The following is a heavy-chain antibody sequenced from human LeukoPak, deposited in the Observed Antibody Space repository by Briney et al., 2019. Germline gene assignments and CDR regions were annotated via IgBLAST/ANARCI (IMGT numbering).Heavy chain of an antibody. V-gene: IGHV4-39*07. D-gene: IGHD6-19*01. CDR3: ARDGYSGWYEDYYYYMDV. J-gene: IGHJ6*03. Sequence: SETLSLTCTVSTRSISSSSYYWGWIRQPPGKGLEWIGRIYYSVSTYYNPSLKSRVTISVDTSKNQFSLKLSSVTAADTAVYYCARDGYSGWYEDYYYYMDVWGKGTTVTVSS. CDR2: IYYSVST. CDR1: TRSISSSSYY.